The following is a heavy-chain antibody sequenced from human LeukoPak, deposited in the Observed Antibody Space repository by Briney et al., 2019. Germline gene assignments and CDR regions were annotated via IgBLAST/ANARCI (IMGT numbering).Heavy chain of an antibody. D-gene: IGHD6-13*01. CDR1: GYTFTSYD. CDR3: ARRLPRSRGSSWYWLNN. V-gene: IGHV1-8*01. CDR2: MNPNSGNT. J-gene: IGHJ5*02. Sequence: RASVKVSCKAPGYTFTSYDINWVRQATGQGLEWMGWMNPNSGNTGYAQKFQGRVTMTRNTSISTAYMELSSLRSEDTAVYYCARRLPRSRGSSWYWLNNWGQGTLVTVSS.